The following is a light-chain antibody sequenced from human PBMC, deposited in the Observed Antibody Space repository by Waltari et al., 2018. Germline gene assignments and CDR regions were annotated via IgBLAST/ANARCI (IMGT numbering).Light chain of an antibody. CDR2: YNT. J-gene: IGLJ2*01. V-gene: IGLV3-21*04. Sequence: SYVLTQPPSLSVTPGQTAMITCGENRIGRASVHWYQQKPGQAPVLVIYYNTHRHPGIPERCSGFNSGNTATLTIDRVEAGDEADYYCQVWDSSRDHVVFGGGTKLTVL. CDR3: QVWDSSRDHVV. CDR1: RIGRAS.